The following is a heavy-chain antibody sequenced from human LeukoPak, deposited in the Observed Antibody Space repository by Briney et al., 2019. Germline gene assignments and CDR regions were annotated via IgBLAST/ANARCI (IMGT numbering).Heavy chain of an antibody. Sequence: GGSLRLSCAASGFTFSSYSMNWVRQAPGKGLEWVSYISSSSSTIYYADSVKGRFTISRDNAKNSLYLQMNSLRAEDTAVYYCARDLWFGELNFDPWGQGTLVTVSS. D-gene: IGHD3-10*01. V-gene: IGHV3-48*04. CDR1: GFTFSSYS. J-gene: IGHJ5*02. CDR2: ISSSSSTI. CDR3: ARDLWFGELNFDP.